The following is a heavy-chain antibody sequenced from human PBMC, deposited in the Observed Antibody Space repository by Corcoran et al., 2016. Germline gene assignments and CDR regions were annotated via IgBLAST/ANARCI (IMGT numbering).Heavy chain of an antibody. D-gene: IGHD6-19*01. CDR1: GGTFSSYA. CDR3: ASGGSVRGSGWYRYYFDY. Sequence: QVQLVQSGAEVKKPGSSVKVSCKASGGTFSSYAISWVRQAPGQGLEWMGGIIPIFGTANYAQTFQGRVTITADKSTGTAYMELSSLRSEDTAVYYCASGGSVRGSGWYRYYFDYWGQGTLVTVSS. V-gene: IGHV1-69*06. CDR2: IIPIFGTA. J-gene: IGHJ4*02.